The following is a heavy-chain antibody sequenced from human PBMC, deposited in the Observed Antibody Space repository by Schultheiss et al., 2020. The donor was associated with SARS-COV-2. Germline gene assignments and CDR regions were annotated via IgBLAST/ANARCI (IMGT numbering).Heavy chain of an antibody. V-gene: IGHV3-30-3*01. J-gene: IGHJ4*02. CDR1: GFTFSSYW. D-gene: IGHD3-10*01. Sequence: GGSLRLSCAASGFTFSSYWMSWVRQVPGKGLEWVAVISYDGSNKYYADSVKGRFTITRDNSKNTLYLQMNSLRAEDTAVYYCARSLWFGDLQIKQGSYFDYWGQGTLVTVAS. CDR3: ARSLWFGDLQIKQGSYFDY. CDR2: ISYDGSNK.